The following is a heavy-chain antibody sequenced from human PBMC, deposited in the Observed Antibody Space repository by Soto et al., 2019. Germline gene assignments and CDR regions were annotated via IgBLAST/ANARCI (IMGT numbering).Heavy chain of an antibody. CDR1: GFTFSTYS. CDR2: ITKSSRTI. CDR3: TREHGYGYGMDV. J-gene: IGHJ6*02. V-gene: IGHV3-48*01. Sequence: EVQLVESGGGLVQPGVSLRLSCAASGFTFSTYSMNWVRQAPGKGLEWISYITKSSRTIYYADSVKGRFTISRDNAKNSLYLQMNSLRAEDTAVYYCTREHGYGYGMDVWGQGTTVTVSS. D-gene: IGHD5-12*01.